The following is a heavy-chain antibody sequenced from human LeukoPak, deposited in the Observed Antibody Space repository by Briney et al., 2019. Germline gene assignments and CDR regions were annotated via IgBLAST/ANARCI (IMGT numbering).Heavy chain of an antibody. CDR1: EGTFSSYA. CDR2: IIPIFGTA. V-gene: IGHV1-69*01. Sequence: SVKVSCKASEGTFSSYAISWVRQAPGQGLEWMGGIIPIFGTANYAQKFQGRVTITADESTSTAYMELSSLRSEDTAVYYCARGRWLQLRPHFDYWGQGTLVTVSS. CDR3: ARGRWLQLRPHFDY. D-gene: IGHD5-24*01. J-gene: IGHJ4*02.